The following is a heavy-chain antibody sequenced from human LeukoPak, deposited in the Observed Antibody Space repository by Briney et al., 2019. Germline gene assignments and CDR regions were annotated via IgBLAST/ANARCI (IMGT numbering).Heavy chain of an antibody. Sequence: GASVKVSCKASGYTFTSYDINWVRQATGQGLEWMGWMNPNSGNTGYAQKFQGRVTMTRNTSISTAYMELSSLRSEDTAVYYCARMYYDFWSGPHLGEDWFDPWGQGTLVTVSS. CDR2: MNPNSGNT. J-gene: IGHJ5*02. V-gene: IGHV1-8*01. CDR1: GYTFTSYD. CDR3: ARMYYDFWSGPHLGEDWFDP. D-gene: IGHD3-3*01.